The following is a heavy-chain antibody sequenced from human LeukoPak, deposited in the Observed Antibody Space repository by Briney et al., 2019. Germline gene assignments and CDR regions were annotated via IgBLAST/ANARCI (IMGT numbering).Heavy chain of an antibody. V-gene: IGHV4-4*07. Sequence: PSETLSLTCTVSGGSISSYYWSWIRQPAGKRLEWIGRIYTSGSTNYNPSLKSRVTMSVDTSKNQFSLKLSSVTAADTAVYYCARAYDSSGYSRSDAFDIWGQGTMVTVSS. D-gene: IGHD3-22*01. CDR2: IYTSGST. CDR1: GGSISSYY. J-gene: IGHJ3*02. CDR3: ARAYDSSGYSRSDAFDI.